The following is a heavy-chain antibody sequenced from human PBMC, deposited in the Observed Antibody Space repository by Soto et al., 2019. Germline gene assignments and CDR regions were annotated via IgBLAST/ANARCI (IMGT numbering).Heavy chain of an antibody. CDR3: ARDYSGSYPVYYYYYGMDV. J-gene: IGHJ6*02. Sequence: GGSLRLSCAASGFTFSSYGMHWVRQAPGKGLEWMAVIWYDGSNKYYADSVKGRFTISRDNSKNTLYLQMNSLRAEDTAVYYCARDYSGSYPVYYYYYGMDVWGQGTTVTVSS. CDR2: IWYDGSNK. D-gene: IGHD1-26*01. CDR1: GFTFSSYG. V-gene: IGHV3-33*01.